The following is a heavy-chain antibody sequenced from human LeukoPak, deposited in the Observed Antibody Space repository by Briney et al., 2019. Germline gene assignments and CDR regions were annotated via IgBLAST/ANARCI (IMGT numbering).Heavy chain of an antibody. CDR3: ARQSTPHGNFDY. D-gene: IGHD5-24*01. CDR2: LGTAGDT. J-gene: IGHJ4*02. CDR1: GFILSNYA. Sequence: GESLRLSCAASGFILSNYAMHWVRQPAGKGLEWVSALGTAGDTFYPGSVKGRFTISRDNAKKSLFLQMSSLRAEDTAIYYCARQSTPHGNFDYWGQGTLVTVSS. V-gene: IGHV3-13*01.